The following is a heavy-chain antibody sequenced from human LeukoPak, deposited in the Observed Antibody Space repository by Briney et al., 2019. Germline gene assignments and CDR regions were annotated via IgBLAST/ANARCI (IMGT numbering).Heavy chain of an antibody. V-gene: IGHV3-64*01. D-gene: IGHD2-15*01. Sequence: PGGSLRLSCAASGFTFSSYAMHWVRQAPGMGLEYVSAISSNGGSTYYANSVKGRFTISRDNSKNTLYLQMGSLRAEDMAVYYCARGRYCSGGSCYSDYWGQGTLVTVSS. J-gene: IGHJ4*02. CDR1: GFTFSSYA. CDR2: ISSNGGST. CDR3: ARGRYCSGGSCYSDY.